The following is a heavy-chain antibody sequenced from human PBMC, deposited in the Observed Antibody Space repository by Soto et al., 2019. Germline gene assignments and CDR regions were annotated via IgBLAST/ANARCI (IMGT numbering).Heavy chain of an antibody. V-gene: IGHV3-74*01. J-gene: IGHJ4*02. CDR3: ARAGWYRFDY. CDR1: GFTFSNYW. D-gene: IGHD6-19*01. Sequence: EVQLVESGGGLVQPGGSLRLSCAASGFTFSNYWVHWVRQAPGKGLMWVSRINGDGTTINYADSVEGRFTISRDNAKNTLFLQMNGLRVEDTAVYYCARAGWYRFDYWGQGTLVTVSS. CDR2: INGDGTTI.